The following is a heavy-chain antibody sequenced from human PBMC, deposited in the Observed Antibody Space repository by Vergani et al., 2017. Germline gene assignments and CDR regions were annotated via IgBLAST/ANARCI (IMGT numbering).Heavy chain of an antibody. Sequence: QVQLQESGPGLVKPSETLSLTCTVSGGSISSYYWSWIRQPPGKGLEWIGYIYYSGSTNYNPSLKSRVTITVDTSKNQFSLKLSSVTAADTAVVYCAGEDGWGGFDYWGQGTLVTVSS. CDR2: IYYSGST. J-gene: IGHJ4*02. CDR3: AGEDGWGGFDY. CDR1: GGSISSYY. V-gene: IGHV4-59*01. D-gene: IGHD3-16*01.